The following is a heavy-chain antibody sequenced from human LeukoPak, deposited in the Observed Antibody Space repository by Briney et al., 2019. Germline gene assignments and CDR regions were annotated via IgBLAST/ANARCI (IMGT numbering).Heavy chain of an antibody. CDR1: GRSISSYY. J-gene: IGHJ5*02. CDR2: IYYSGST. Sequence: SETLSLTCTVSGRSISSYYWSWIRQPPGKGLEWIGYIYYSGSTNYNPSLKSRVTISVDKSKNQVSLKLSSVTAGDTAVYYCARLPDPWGQGTLVTVSS. V-gene: IGHV4-59*12. CDR3: ARLPDP.